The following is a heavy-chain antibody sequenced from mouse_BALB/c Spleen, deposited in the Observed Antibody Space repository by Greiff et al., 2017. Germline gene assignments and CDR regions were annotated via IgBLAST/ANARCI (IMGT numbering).Heavy chain of an antibody. CDR3: ATVYGNYAMDD. CDR2: ISYSGST. D-gene: IGHD2-10*02. V-gene: IGHV3-2*02. CDR1: GYSITSDYA. J-gene: IGHJ4*01. Sequence: EVKLLESGPGLVKPSQSLSLTCTVTGYSITSDYAWNWIRQFPGNKLEWMGYISYSGSTSYNPSLKSRISITRDTSKNQFFLQLNSVTTEDTATYYCATVYGNYAMDDWGQGTSVTVSS.